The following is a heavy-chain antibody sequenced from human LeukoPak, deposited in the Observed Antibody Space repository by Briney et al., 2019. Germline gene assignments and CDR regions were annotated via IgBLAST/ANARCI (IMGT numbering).Heavy chain of an antibody. V-gene: IGHV4-34*01. CDR1: GGSFSCYY. Sequence: SETLCLTCAVYGGSFSCYYWSWIRQPPGKGLEWIGAINHSGRIYYNASRKSRVTISVATSKNQFSLKLSSVTAADTAVSYCARVPGIVITPYAFDTWGPGKMVTASS. CDR2: INHSGRI. CDR3: ARVPGIVITPYAFDT. J-gene: IGHJ3*02. D-gene: IGHD3-16*01.